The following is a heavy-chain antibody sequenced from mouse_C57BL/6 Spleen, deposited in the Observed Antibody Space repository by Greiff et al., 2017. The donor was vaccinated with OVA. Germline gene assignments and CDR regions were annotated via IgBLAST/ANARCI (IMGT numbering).Heavy chain of an antibody. D-gene: IGHD2-1*01. CDR1: GFTFSDYY. J-gene: IGHJ2*01. V-gene: IGHV5-16*01. CDR3: ARDRAGNYYFDY. CDR2: INYDGSST. Sequence: EVKLMESEGGLVQPGSSMKLSCTASGFTFSDYYMAWVRQVPEKGLEWVANINYDGSSTYYLDSLKSRFIISRDNAKNILYLQMSSLKSEDTATDYCARDRAGNYYFDYWGQGTTLTVSS.